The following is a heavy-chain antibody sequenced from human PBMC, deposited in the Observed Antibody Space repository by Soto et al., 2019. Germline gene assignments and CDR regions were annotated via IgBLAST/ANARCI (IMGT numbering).Heavy chain of an antibody. CDR2: ISESSIT. CDR1: GFTFSDYS. J-gene: IGHJ4*02. Sequence: VGSLRLSCAASGFTFSDYSMNWVRQAPGKGLEWISYISESSITYYADSVKGRFSISRDNAKNSLCLHMNILRDEDTAVYYCARVTRRIAVTGGDYWGQGTLVTVSS. V-gene: IGHV3-48*02. D-gene: IGHD6-19*01. CDR3: ARVTRRIAVTGGDY.